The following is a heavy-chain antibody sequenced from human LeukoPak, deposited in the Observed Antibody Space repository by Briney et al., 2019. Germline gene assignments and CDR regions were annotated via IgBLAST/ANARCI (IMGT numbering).Heavy chain of an antibody. CDR2: IRSKAYGGTT. V-gene: IGHV3-49*04. J-gene: IGHJ3*02. Sequence: GGSLRLSCTASGFSFGDYAMRWVRQAPGKGLEWVGFIRSKAYGGTTEYAASVKGRFTISRDDSKSIAYLQMHSLKTEDTAVYYCTRDPGYCSSTSCYQDAFDIWGQGTMVTVSS. CDR1: GFSFGDYA. CDR3: TRDPGYCSSTSCYQDAFDI. D-gene: IGHD2-2*01.